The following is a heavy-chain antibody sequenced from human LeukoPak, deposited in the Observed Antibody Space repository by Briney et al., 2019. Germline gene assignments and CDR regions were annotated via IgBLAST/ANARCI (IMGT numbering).Heavy chain of an antibody. CDR1: GGSFSGYY. CDR2: INHSGST. Sequence: SETLSLTCAVYGGSFSGYYWSWIRQPPGKGLEWIGEINHSGSTNYNPSLKSRVTISVDTSKNQFSLKLNSVTAADTAVYYCARESTVAGTARYLDYWGQGTLVTVSS. CDR3: ARESTVAGTARYLDY. V-gene: IGHV4-34*01. D-gene: IGHD6-13*01. J-gene: IGHJ4*02.